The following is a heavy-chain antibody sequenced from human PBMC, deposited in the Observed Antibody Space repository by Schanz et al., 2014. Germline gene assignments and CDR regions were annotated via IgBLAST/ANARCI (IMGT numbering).Heavy chain of an antibody. CDR3: AKDDTQVNGMDV. J-gene: IGHJ6*02. CDR1: GFRVITNY. Sequence: EVQLVTSGGDLVQPGGSLRLSCAASGFRVITNYMTWVRQAPGKGLEWVSIMFPGGNTYYADSVKGRFTISRDNSKNSLYLQMNSLRAEDTAVYYCAKDDTQVNGMDVWGQGTTVTVSS. V-gene: IGHV3-66*01. CDR2: MFPGGNT.